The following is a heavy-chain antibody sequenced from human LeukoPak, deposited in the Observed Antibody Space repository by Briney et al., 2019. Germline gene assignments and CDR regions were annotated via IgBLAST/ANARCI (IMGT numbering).Heavy chain of an antibody. CDR1: GFTFSDYY. CDR3: AKDSGYDWSIYYYYGMDV. D-gene: IGHD5-12*01. J-gene: IGHJ6*02. CDR2: ISSSGSTI. V-gene: IGHV3-11*01. Sequence: GGSLRLSCAASGFTFSDYYMSWIRQAPGKGLEWVSYISSSGSTIYYADSVKGRFTISRDNAKNSLYLQMNSLRAEDTAVYYCAKDSGYDWSIYYYYGMDVWGQGTTVTVSS.